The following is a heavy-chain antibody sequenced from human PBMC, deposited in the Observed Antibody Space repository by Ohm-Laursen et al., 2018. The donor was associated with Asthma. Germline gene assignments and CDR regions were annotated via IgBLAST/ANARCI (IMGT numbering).Heavy chain of an antibody. Sequence: SLRLSCAASGFTFSSYGMHWVRQAPGKGLEWVAVISYDGSNKYYADSVKGRFTISRDNSKNTLYLQMNSLRAEDTAVYFCVILGLGAFDYWGQGTLVTVSS. CDR1: GFTFSSYG. CDR2: ISYDGSNK. V-gene: IGHV3-30*03. CDR3: VILGLGAFDY. D-gene: IGHD3-16*01. J-gene: IGHJ4*02.